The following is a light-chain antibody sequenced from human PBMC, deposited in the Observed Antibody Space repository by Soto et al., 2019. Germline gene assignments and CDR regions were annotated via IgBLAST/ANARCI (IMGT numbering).Light chain of an antibody. V-gene: IGLV2-23*02. CDR1: NSDVGNYNL. Sequence: QSVLTQPASVSGSPGQSITISCTGTNSDVGNYNLVSWYQQHPGKAPKLMMYKVTKRPSGVSNRFSGSKSGNTASLTISGLQAEDEADYYCCSYAGSATWVFGGGTKVTVL. CDR2: KVT. CDR3: CSYAGSATWV. J-gene: IGLJ3*02.